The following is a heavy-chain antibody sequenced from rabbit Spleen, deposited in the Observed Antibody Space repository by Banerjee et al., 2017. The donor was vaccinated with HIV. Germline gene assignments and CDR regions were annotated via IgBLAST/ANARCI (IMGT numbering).Heavy chain of an antibody. CDR1: GFSFNNNYY. J-gene: IGHJ6*01. CDR3: ARDTGTSFSTYGMDL. Sequence: QSLEESGGDLVKPGASLTLTCTASGFSFNNNYYMCWVRQAPGKGLECIACVYGDSSGSTWYASWAKGRFTISKTSSTTVTLQMTSLTAADTATYFCARDTGTSFSTYGMDLWGPGTLVTVS. CDR2: VYGDSSGST. V-gene: IGHV1S40*01. D-gene: IGHD8-1*01.